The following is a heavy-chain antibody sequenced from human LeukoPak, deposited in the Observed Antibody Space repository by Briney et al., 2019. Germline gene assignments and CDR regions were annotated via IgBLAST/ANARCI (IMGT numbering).Heavy chain of an antibody. CDR2: ISGSGGST. Sequence: GGSLRLSCEASGCTFSGYAMSWVRQAPGKGLEWVSAISGSGGSTYYADSVKGRFTISRDNSKNTLYLQMNSLRAEDTDVYYCAKDSGFSVSGYYFDYWGQGALMTLSS. D-gene: IGHD3-22*01. V-gene: IGHV3-23*01. J-gene: IGHJ4*02. CDR3: AKDSGFSVSGYYFDY. CDR1: GCTFSGYA.